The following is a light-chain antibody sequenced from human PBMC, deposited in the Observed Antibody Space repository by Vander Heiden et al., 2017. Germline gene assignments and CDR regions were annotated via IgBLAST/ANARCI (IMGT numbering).Light chain of an antibody. V-gene: IGKV1-39*01. CDR1: QSVSGY. Sequence: DIQMTQSPSSLSASVGDRVTITCRASQSVSGYLNWYQQKPGKAPKLLIYATSDLQSGVPSRFSGSRSGTDFTLTISSLQPEDFATYYCQQSYSTPYSFGQGTKLEIK. CDR2: ATS. J-gene: IGKJ2*01. CDR3: QQSYSTPYS.